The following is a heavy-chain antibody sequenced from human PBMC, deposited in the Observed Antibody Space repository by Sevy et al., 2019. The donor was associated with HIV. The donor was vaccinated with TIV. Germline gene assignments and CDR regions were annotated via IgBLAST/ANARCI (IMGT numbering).Heavy chain of an antibody. D-gene: IGHD2-2*02. CDR1: GYTFTGYY. Sequence: ASVKVSCKASGYTFTGYYMHWVRQAPGQGLEWMGWINPNSGGTNYTQKFQGRVTMTRDTSISTAYMELSRLRSDDTAVYYYARSRGVIRDIVVVPAAIPFYWGQGTLVTVSS. CDR3: ARSRGVIRDIVVVPAAIPFY. CDR2: INPNSGGT. V-gene: IGHV1-2*02. J-gene: IGHJ4*02.